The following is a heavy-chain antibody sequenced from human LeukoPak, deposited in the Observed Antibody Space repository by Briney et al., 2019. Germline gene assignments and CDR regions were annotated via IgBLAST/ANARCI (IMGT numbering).Heavy chain of an antibody. D-gene: IGHD5-18*01. CDR2: IIPIFGTA. V-gene: IGHV1-69*05. CDR3: ARDLRVATASYYYYYMDV. CDR1: GGTFSSYA. Sequence: GASVKVSCKASGGTFSSYAISWVRQAPGQGLEWMGRIIPIFGTANYAQKFQGRVTITTDESTSTAYMELSSLRSEDTAVYYCARDLRVATASYYYYYMDVWGKGTTVTVSS. J-gene: IGHJ6*03.